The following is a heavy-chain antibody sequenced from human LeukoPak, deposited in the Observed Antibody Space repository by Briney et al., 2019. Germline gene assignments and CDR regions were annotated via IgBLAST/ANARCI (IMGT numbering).Heavy chain of an antibody. D-gene: IGHD2-15*01. Sequence: GGSLRLSCAGSGFTFSNYGIHWVRQAPGKGLEWVSSISSSTSGTSFIYYADSVKGRFTISRDNAKNSLYLQMNSLRAEDTAVYYCARDPSPTPVQWWAFDIWGQGTMVTVSS. CDR1: GFTFSNYG. V-gene: IGHV3-21*01. J-gene: IGHJ3*02. CDR2: ISSSTSGTSFI. CDR3: ARDPSPTPVQWWAFDI.